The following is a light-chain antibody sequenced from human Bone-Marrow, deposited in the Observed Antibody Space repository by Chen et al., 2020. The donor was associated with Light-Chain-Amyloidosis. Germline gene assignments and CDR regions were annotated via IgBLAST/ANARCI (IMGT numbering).Light chain of an antibody. CDR2: GSS. CDR1: QTISSNY. Sequence: EIVLTQSPGTLSLSPGEGANLSCRASQTISSNYLTWYQQKFGQAPRLLIYGSSRRATGIPDRFTGSGSGTDFTVTVGRLGPEDFAMYYCQQYGTSPLTFGGGTKVEIK. CDR3: QQYGTSPLT. V-gene: IGKV3-20*01. J-gene: IGKJ4*01.